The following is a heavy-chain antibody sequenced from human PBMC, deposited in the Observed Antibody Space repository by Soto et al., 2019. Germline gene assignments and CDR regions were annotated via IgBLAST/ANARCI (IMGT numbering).Heavy chain of an antibody. D-gene: IGHD3-9*01. CDR2: ISYDGSNK. J-gene: IGHJ6*02. V-gene: IGHV3-30-3*01. Sequence: HPGGSLRLSCAASGFTFSSYAMHWVRQAPGKGLEWVAVISYDGSNKYYADSVKGRFTISRDNSKNTLYLQMNSLRAEDTAVYYCARDGGLGYFDWLLHPPYYYYGMDVWGQGTTVTV. CDR3: ARDGGLGYFDWLLHPPYYYYGMDV. CDR1: GFTFSSYA.